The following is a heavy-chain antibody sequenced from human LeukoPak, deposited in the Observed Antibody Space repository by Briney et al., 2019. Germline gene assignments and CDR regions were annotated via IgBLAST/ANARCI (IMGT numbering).Heavy chain of an antibody. CDR1: GGSISSYY. CDR2: IYYSGYT. J-gene: IGHJ5*02. CDR3: ARDEGWFDP. V-gene: IGHV4-59*01. Sequence: SETLSLTCTVSGGSISSYYWSWIRQPPGKGLEWIGYIYYSGYTNYNPSLKSRVTISVDTSKNQFSLKLSSVTAADTAVYYCARDEGWFDPWGQGTLVTVSS.